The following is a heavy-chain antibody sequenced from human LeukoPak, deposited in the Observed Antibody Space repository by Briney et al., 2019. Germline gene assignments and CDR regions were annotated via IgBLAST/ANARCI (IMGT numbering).Heavy chain of an antibody. CDR2: IRSKADNYAT. J-gene: IGHJ4*02. CDR3: TQSNY. CDR1: GFTFSGSP. Sequence: GGSLILSCAASGFTFSGSPILWVRQASGKGLEWVGRIRSKADNYATAYAASVQGRCTISRDDLKSTAYLQLNSLKTEDTAVYYCTQSNYWGQGALVTVSS. V-gene: IGHV3-73*01.